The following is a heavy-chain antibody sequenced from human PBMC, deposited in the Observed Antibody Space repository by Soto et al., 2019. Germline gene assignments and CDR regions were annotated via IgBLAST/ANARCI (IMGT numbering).Heavy chain of an antibody. D-gene: IGHD3-22*01. CDR2: IIPILGTA. CDR1: GGTFSSYG. J-gene: IGHJ5*02. CDR3: ARDTRYDLSGYYYENNWFDP. V-gene: IGHV1-69*11. Sequence: QVQLVQSGAEVKKPGSSVKVSCQASGGTFSSYGISWVRQAPGQGLEWMGMIIPILGTANYAQNFQGRVTMTADESTMTAYMGRRSLGSDDTAVYYCARDTRYDLSGYYYENNWFDPWGQGTLVTVSS.